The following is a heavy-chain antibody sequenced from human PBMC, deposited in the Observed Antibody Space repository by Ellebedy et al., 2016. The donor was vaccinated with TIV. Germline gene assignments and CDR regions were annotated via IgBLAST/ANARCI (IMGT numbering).Heavy chain of an antibody. CDR1: GFTFSSYA. CDR2: ITGSGDST. V-gene: IGHV3-23*01. Sequence: GESLKISCAASGFTFSSYAMSWVRQTPGKGLEWVSAITGSGDSTYYADSVRGRFTISRDNSKNTLYLQMNSLRADDSAVYYCARAGRPLDYWGQGTLVTVSS. D-gene: IGHD3-10*01. J-gene: IGHJ4*02. CDR3: ARAGRPLDY.